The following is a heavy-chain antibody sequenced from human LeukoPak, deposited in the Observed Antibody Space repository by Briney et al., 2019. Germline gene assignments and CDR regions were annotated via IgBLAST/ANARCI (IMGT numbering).Heavy chain of an antibody. CDR1: GGSISSGDYY. V-gene: IGHV4-30-4*08. CDR3: ARGSFRYQLPLDY. Sequence: SETLSLTCTVSGGSISSGDYYWSWIRQPPGKGLEWIGYIYYSGSTYYNPSLKSRVTISVDTSKNQFSLKLSSETAADTAVYYCARGSFRYQLPLDYWGQGTLVTVSS. J-gene: IGHJ4*02. D-gene: IGHD2-2*01. CDR2: IYYSGST.